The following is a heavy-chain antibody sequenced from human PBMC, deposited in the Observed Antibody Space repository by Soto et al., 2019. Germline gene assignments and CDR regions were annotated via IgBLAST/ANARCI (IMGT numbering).Heavy chain of an antibody. CDR3: AAYMGYYGSGSYFYYYYGMDV. Sequence: QMQLVQSGPEVKKPGTSVKVSCKASGFTFTSSAVQWVRQARGQRLEWIGWIVVGSGNTNYAQKFQERGTITRDMATRTSYMELSSLRSEDTAVYYCAAYMGYYGSGSYFYYYYGMDVWGQGTTVTVSS. D-gene: IGHD3-10*01. CDR2: IVVGSGNT. V-gene: IGHV1-58*01. J-gene: IGHJ6*02. CDR1: GFTFTSSA.